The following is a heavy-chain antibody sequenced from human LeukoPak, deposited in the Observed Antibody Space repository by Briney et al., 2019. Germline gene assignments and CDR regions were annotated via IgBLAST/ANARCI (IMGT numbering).Heavy chain of an antibody. D-gene: IGHD3-22*01. Sequence: GASVKVSCKASGYTFTGYYMHWVRQAPGQGLEWMGWINPNSGGTKYAQKFQGRVTMTRDTSISTAYMEPSGLRSDDTAVYYCARQQEITMIVVVMDYYYGMDVWGQGTTVTVSS. CDR1: GYTFTGYY. CDR3: ARQQEITMIVVVMDYYYGMDV. V-gene: IGHV1-2*02. J-gene: IGHJ6*02. CDR2: INPNSGGT.